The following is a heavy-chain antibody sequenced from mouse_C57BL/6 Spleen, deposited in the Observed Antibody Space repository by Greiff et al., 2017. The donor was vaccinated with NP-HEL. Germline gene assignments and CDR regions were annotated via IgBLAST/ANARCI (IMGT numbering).Heavy chain of an antibody. V-gene: IGHV2-6*01. D-gene: IGHD2-2*01. CDR2: IWGVGST. CDR3: ASEGGDGYGYAMDY. J-gene: IGHJ4*01. CDR1: GFSLTSYG. Sequence: QVQLKESGPGLVAPSQSLSITCTVSGFSLTSYGVDWVRQSPGKGLEWLGVIWGVGSTNYNSALKSRLSISKDNSKRQGFLKMNSLQTDDTAMDYCASEGGDGYGYAMDYWGQGTSVTVSS.